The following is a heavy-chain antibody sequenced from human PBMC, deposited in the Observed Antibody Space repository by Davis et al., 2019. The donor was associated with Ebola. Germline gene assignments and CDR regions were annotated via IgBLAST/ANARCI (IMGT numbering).Heavy chain of an antibody. D-gene: IGHD3-3*01. CDR1: GSSISSYY. CDR3: ARLAKYYDFWSGPGNYWYFDL. J-gene: IGHJ2*01. Sequence: MPSNTLSLTFTVPGSSISSYYWRWIRQPPGKGLAWFGYIYYSGSTNYNPSLKSRVTISVDTSKNQFSLKLSSVTAADTAVYYCARLAKYYDFWSGPGNYWYFDLWGRGTLVTVSS. V-gene: IGHV4-59*08. CDR2: IYYSGST.